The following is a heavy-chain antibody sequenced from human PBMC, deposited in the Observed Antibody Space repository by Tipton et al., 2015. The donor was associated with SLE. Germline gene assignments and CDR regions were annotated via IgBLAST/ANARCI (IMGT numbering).Heavy chain of an antibody. Sequence: TLSLTCAVYGGSFSGYYWGWIRQPPGKGLEWIGSIYYSGSTYYNPSLKSRVTISVDTSKNQFSLKLSSVTAADTAVYYCATSYLWYYYAMDVWGQGTTVTVSS. D-gene: IGHD3-10*01. V-gene: IGHV4-34*01. CDR3: ATSYLWYYYAMDV. CDR2: IYYSGST. CDR1: GGSFSGYY. J-gene: IGHJ6*02.